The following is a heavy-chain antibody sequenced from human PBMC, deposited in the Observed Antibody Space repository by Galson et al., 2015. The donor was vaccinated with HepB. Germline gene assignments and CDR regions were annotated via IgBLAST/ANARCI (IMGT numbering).Heavy chain of an antibody. Sequence: SLRLSCAASGFTFSSYAMHWVRQAPGKGLEWVAVISYDGSNKYYADSVKGRFTISRDNSKNTLYLQMNSLRAEDTAVYYCARGGGIVATPIGYWGQGTLVTVSS. D-gene: IGHD5-12*01. V-gene: IGHV3-30*04. CDR2: ISYDGSNK. CDR1: GFTFSSYA. J-gene: IGHJ4*02. CDR3: ARGGGIVATPIGY.